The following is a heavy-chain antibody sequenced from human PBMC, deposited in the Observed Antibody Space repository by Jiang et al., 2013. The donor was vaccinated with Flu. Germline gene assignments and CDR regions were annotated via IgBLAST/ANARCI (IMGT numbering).Heavy chain of an antibody. CDR1: GDSVSSTNAV. CDR2: TFYGSEWYY. J-gene: IGHJ4*02. V-gene: IGHV6-1*01. Sequence: QTLSLTCAISGDSVSSTNAVWNWIRQSPSRGLEWLGRTFYGSEWYYDYSVSVKGRITINPDTSKNQFSLHLDSVTPDDTAVYYCAREGTMVRGIKNFFDSWGQGTL. CDR3: AREGTMVRGIKNFFDS. D-gene: IGHD3-10*01.